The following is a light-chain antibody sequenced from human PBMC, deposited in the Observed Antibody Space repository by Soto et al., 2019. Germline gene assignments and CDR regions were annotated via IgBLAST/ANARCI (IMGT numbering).Light chain of an antibody. CDR3: QQSYSNVFT. Sequence: DIQMTQSPSSLSASVGDRVTITCRASQSISTNLNWYQQKSGKAPKLLIYGASSLQSGVPLRFSGSGSGTDFTLTISGPQPEDFATYYCQQSYSNVFTFGPGTEVDI. CDR2: GAS. J-gene: IGKJ3*01. V-gene: IGKV1-39*01. CDR1: QSISTN.